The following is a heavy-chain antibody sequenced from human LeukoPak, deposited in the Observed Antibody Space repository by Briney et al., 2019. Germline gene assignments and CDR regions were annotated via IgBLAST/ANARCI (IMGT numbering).Heavy chain of an antibody. CDR2: IYSSVST. J-gene: IGHJ2*01. CDR1: GGSISSNAYY. Sequence: SETLSLTCTVSGGSISSNAYYWAWIRQPPGKGLEWIGSIYSSVSTYYNPSLKSRVTISVDTSKNQFSLKLSSVTAADTAVYYCARATYCSGGNCYKLRYFDLWGRGTLVTVSS. V-gene: IGHV4-39*01. CDR3: ARATYCSGGNCYKLRYFDL. D-gene: IGHD2-15*01.